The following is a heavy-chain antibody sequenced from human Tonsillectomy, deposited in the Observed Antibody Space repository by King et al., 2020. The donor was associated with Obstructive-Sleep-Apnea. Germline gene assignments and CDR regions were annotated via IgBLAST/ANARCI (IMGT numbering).Heavy chain of an antibody. CDR3: ASGSGAADVNWFDP. CDR1: GGSFSDYY. J-gene: IGHJ5*02. V-gene: IGHV4-34*01. Sequence: VQLQQWGAGLLKPSETLSLTCAVDGGSFSDYYWSCIRQLPGKGLEWIGEINHSGSANYNPSLKSRVTISVDMSMNQSSLKLTSVTAAETAVYYCASGSGAADVNWFDPWGQGALVSVSS. D-gene: IGHD6-13*01. CDR2: INHSGSA.